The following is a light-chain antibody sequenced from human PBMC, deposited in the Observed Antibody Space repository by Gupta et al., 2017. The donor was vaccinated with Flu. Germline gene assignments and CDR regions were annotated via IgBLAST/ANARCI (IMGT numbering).Light chain of an antibody. CDR2: ETN. CDR1: NANIGENH. CDR3: GAWDSSLTAAV. Sequence: QSVLTQPPSLSASPGQKVTISCSGTNANIGENHVSCFQQLPGTAPKLLIYETNERPSGIPDRFSASKSGTSATLGITGLQTGDEADYYCGAWDSSLTAAVFGGGTKVTVL. V-gene: IGLV1-51*02. J-gene: IGLJ2*01.